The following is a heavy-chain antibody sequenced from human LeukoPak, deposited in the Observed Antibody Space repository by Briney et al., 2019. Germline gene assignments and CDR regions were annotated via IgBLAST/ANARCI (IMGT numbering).Heavy chain of an antibody. V-gene: IGHV3-23*01. CDR1: GFNFSSYA. J-gene: IGHJ4*02. CDR3: AKCGGGSCYSNYFDY. CDR2: ISGSGGST. D-gene: IGHD2-15*01. Sequence: GGSLRLSCAASGFNFSSYAMSWVRQAPGKGLEWVSVISGSGGSTYYADSVKGRFTISRDNSKNTLYLQMNSLRAEDTAVYYCAKCGGGSCYSNYFDYWGQGTLVAVSS.